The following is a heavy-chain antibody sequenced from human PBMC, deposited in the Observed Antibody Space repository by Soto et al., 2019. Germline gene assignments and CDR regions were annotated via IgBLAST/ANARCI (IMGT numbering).Heavy chain of an antibody. CDR1: GFTFSTYW. V-gene: IGHV3-74*01. CDR3: ATVGTGSYNWLDP. J-gene: IGHJ5*02. CDR2: INSDGSTT. Sequence: EVQLVESGGGLVQPGGSLRLSCAASGFTFSTYWMHWVRQAPGKGLVCVSRINSDGSTTTYADSVKGRFTISRDNAKNTLYLQMNSLRAEDTAVYFCATVGTGSYNWLDPWGQGTLVTVSS. D-gene: IGHD1-26*01.